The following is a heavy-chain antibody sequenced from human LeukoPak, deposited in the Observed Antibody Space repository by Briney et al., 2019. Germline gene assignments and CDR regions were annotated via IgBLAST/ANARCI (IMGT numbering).Heavy chain of an antibody. V-gene: IGHV3-11*01. D-gene: IGHD5-18*01. J-gene: IGHJ4*02. CDR2: ISSSGSTI. CDR3: AKDLPVGYSDGNFDY. Sequence: PGGSLRLSCAASGFTFSDYYMSWIRQAPGKGLEWVSYISSSGSTIYYADSVKGRFTISRDNAKNSLYLQMNSLRAEDTAVYYCAKDLPVGYSDGNFDYWGQGTLVTVSS. CDR1: GFTFSDYY.